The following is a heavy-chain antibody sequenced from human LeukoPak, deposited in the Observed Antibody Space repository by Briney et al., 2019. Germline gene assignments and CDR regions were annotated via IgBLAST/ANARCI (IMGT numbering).Heavy chain of an antibody. D-gene: IGHD5-24*01. V-gene: IGHV4-34*01. CDR1: GGSFSGYY. CDR2: INHSGST. J-gene: IGHJ4*02. Sequence: SETLSLTCAVYGGSFSGYYWSWIRQPPGKGLEWIGEINHSGSTDYNPSLKSRVTISVDTSKNQFSLKLSSVTAADTAVYYCARGRRRKANLWSLPRWLCYFDYWGQGTLVTVSS. CDR3: ARGRRRKANLWSLPRWLCYFDY.